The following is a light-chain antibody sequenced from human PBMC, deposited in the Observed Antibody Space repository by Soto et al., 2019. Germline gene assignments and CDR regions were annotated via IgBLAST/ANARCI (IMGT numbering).Light chain of an antibody. CDR1: QSVSSSY. CDR3: QQYGSSPWT. CDR2: GAS. V-gene: IGKV3-20*01. J-gene: IGKJ1*01. Sequence: EIVLTQAPGTLSFSPGERATLSWRASQSVSSSYLAWYQQKPGQAPRLLIYGASSRATGIPDRFSGSGSGTDFTLTISRLEPEDFAVYYCQQYGSSPWTFGQGTKVDI.